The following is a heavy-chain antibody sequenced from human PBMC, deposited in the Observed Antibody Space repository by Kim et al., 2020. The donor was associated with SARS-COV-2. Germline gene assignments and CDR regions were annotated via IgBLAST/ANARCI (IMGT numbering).Heavy chain of an antibody. CDR1: GGSISSSSYY. J-gene: IGHJ4*02. CDR3: ARHGSMFLTAVTPSFDY. V-gene: IGHV4-39*01. D-gene: IGHD3-10*02. CDR2: IYYSGST. Sequence: SETLSLTCTVSGGSISSSSYYWGWIRQPPGKGLEWIGSIYYSGSTYYNPSLKSRVTISVDTSKNQFSLKLSSVTAADTAVYYCARHGSMFLTAVTPSFDYWGQGTLVTVSS.